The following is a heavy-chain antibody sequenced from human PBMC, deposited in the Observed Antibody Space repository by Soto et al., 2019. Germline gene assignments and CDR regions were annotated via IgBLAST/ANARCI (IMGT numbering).Heavy chain of an antibody. CDR1: GGSFTGYY. V-gene: IGHV4-34*01. CDR3: ARDSNRFPPKMATIWGGAY. CDR2: INHSGST. J-gene: IGHJ4*02. D-gene: IGHD5-12*01. Sequence: SETLSLTCAVYGGSFTGYYGRWIRQPPGKGLEWIGEINHSGSTNYNPSIKSRVTISVDTSKNQFSLKLSSVTAADTVVYYCARDSNRFPPKMATIWGGAYWGQGTLVTVPQ.